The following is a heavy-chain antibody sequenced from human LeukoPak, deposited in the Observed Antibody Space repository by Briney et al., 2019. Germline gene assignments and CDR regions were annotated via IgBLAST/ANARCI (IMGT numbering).Heavy chain of an antibody. CDR3: ARHNHYYRNGDYLDAFDI. CDR1: GFTFSTSW. D-gene: IGHD3-22*01. CDR2: IDKDGNEK. Sequence: GGSLRLSCAASGFTFSTSWMSWFRQAPGRGLEWVASIDKDGNEKNYVDSVKGRFTISRDNARNSQHLQMSSLRAEDTAVYYCARHNHYYRNGDYLDAFDIWGLGTMVTVSS. J-gene: IGHJ3*02. V-gene: IGHV3-7*01.